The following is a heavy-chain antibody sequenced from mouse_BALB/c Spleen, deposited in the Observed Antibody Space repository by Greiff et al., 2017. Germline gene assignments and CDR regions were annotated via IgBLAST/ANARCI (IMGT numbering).Heavy chain of an antibody. CDR2: ISDGGSYT. CDR3: AAGYFEV. Sequence: EVQVVESGGGLVKPGGSLKLSCAASGFTFSDYYMYWVRQTPEKRLEWVATISDGGSYTYYPDSVKGRFTISRDNAKNNLYLQMSSLKSEDTAMFDCAAGYFEVWGEGTTVTVSS. V-gene: IGHV5-4*02. J-gene: IGHJ1*01. CDR1: GFTFSDYY.